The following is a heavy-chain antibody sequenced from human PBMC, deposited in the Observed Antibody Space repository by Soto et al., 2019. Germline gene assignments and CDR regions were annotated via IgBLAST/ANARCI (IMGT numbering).Heavy chain of an antibody. CDR3: AKAVMLRGVNWFDP. J-gene: IGHJ5*02. V-gene: IGHV3-23*01. CDR2: VSGIGGNT. Sequence: EVQLLESGGGLVQPGGSLRLSCAASGFTFSSYAMTWVRQSPGKGLACVATVSGIGGNTSSAESVMGRLTISRDHSENTLYLQMNSLRAVETAVYHCAKAVMLRGVNWFDPWGQGTLVTVSS. D-gene: IGHD3-10*01. CDR1: GFTFSSYA.